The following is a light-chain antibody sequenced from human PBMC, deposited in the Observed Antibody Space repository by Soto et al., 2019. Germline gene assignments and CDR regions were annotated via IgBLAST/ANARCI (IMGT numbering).Light chain of an antibody. CDR3: QHRNNRPFS. CDR1: QSVSSSY. Sequence: EIVLTQSPGTLSLSPGERATLSCRASQSVSSSYLAWYQQKPGQAPRLLIYGASSRATGLPDRFSGSGSGPDFTLTICSLEPEDFAVYYCQHRNNRPFSYGPGTKVDIK. V-gene: IGKV3D-20*02. CDR2: GAS. J-gene: IGKJ3*01.